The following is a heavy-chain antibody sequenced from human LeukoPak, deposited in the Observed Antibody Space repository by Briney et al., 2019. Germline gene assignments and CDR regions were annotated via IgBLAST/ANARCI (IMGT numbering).Heavy chain of an antibody. D-gene: IGHD3-22*01. CDR1: GYTFTSYY. CDR2: INPSGGST. Sequence: ASVKVSCKASGYTFTSYYMHWLRQAPGQGLEWMGIINPSGGSTSYAQKFQGRVTMTRDTSTSTAYMELSRLRSDDTAVYYCSRGYYDSSGYYYSHFDYWGQGTLVTVSS. J-gene: IGHJ4*02. CDR3: SRGYYDSSGYYYSHFDY. V-gene: IGHV1-46*01.